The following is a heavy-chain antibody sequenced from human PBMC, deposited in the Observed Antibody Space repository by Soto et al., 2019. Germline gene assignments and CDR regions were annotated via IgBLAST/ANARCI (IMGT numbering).Heavy chain of an antibody. CDR3: ARDSGYCSNTRCSGITGTFYC. J-gene: IGHJ4*02. CDR2: INAGNGNT. CDR1: GYTFTSYA. Sequence: QVQLVQSGAEVKKPGASVKVSCKASGYTFTSYAMHWVRQAPGQRLEWMGWINAGNGNTKSSQKFQGRVTITRDTSASTAYMELSSLRSEDTAMYYCARDSGYCSNTRCSGITGTFYCWGQGTLVTVSS. D-gene: IGHD2-2*01. V-gene: IGHV1-3*01.